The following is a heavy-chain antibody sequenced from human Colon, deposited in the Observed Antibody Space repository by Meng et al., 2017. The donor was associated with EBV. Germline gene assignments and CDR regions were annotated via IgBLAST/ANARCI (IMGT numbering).Heavy chain of an antibody. J-gene: IGHJ4*02. D-gene: IGHD6-13*01. CDR2: INHSGSS. V-gene: IGHV4-34*01. Sequence: QVQLQQWAAGLLKPSEXLSLTCAVSGGSFSGIYWRWIRQPPGKGLEWIGEINHSGSSSYNPSLKSRVTISIDTSKNQVSLKLRSVTAADTAVYYCARGRIIEAAGTVWFAALSVWGQGNLVTVSS. CDR3: ARGRIIEAAGTVWFAALSV. CDR1: GGSFSGIY.